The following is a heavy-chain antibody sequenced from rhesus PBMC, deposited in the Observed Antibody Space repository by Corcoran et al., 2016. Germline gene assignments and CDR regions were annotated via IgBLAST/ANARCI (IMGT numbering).Heavy chain of an antibody. CDR3: ERVVRITRMITVTITPFDY. V-gene: IGHV2-95*01. CDR2: IYWNDSK. Sequence: QVTLKESGPALVKPTQTLTLTCTFPGFSISTTGTGVGWFRQPPGKALEWLASIYWNDSKYYSTSLKSRLTISKDTSKNQVVLTMTNMDPVDTATYYCERVVRITRMITVTITPFDYWGQGVLVTVSS. J-gene: IGHJ4*01. CDR1: GFSISTTGTG. D-gene: IGHD3-9*01.